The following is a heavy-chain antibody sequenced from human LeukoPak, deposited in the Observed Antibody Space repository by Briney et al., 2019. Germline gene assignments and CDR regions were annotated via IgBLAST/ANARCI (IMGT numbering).Heavy chain of an antibody. Sequence: PGGSLRLSCAASGFTFSSFWMSWVRQAPGKGLEWVANIKQDGGEKYYVDSVKGRFAISRDNAKNSLYLQMNSLRAEDTAVYYCAGDYTGQQLGRHNWFDPWGQGTLVTVSS. CDR3: AGDYTGQQLGRHNWFDP. CDR1: GFTFSSFW. V-gene: IGHV3-7*01. CDR2: IKQDGGEK. D-gene: IGHD6-13*01. J-gene: IGHJ5*02.